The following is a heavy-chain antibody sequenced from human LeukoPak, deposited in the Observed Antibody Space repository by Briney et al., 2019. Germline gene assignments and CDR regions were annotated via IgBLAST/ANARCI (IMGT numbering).Heavy chain of an antibody. V-gene: IGHV3-23*01. D-gene: IGHD3-10*01. CDR3: AKGTSLYYYGSGSYYNLGNYFDY. Sequence: RGSLRLSCAASGFTFNSDAMSWVRQAPGKGLEWVSAISGSGGSIYYADSVKGRFTISRDNSKNTLYLQMNSLRAEDTAVYYCAKGTSLYYYGSGSYYNLGNYFDYWGQGTLVTVSS. CDR1: GFTFNSDA. J-gene: IGHJ4*02. CDR2: ISGSGGSI.